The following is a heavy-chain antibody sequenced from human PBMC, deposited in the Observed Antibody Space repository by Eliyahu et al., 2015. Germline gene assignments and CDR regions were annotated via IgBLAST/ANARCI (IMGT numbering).Heavy chain of an antibody. J-gene: IGHJ6*03. CDR2: IWXDGSNK. Sequence: QEQLVESGGGVVQPGRSXRLSCAASGFTXSSYGMHWVRQAPGKGLEWVSVIWXDGSNKYYVDSVKGRFTISRDNSKNTLYLQMNSLRAEDTAVYHCARDQEPTYSYMDVWGKGTTVTVSS. D-gene: IGHD5-18*01. CDR3: ARDQEPTYSYMDV. V-gene: IGHV3-33*01. CDR1: GFTXSSYG.